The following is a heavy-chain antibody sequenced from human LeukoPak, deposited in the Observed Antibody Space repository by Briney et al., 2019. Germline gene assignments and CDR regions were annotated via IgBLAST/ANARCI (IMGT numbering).Heavy chain of an antibody. D-gene: IGHD3-16*01. V-gene: IGHV1-18*01. Sequence: ASVKVSCKASGYTFTSYGISWVRQAPGKGLEWMGWISAYNGNTNYAQKLQGRVTMTTDTSTSTAYMELRSLRSDDTAVYYCARDWGRLYHYYMDVWGKGTTVSVSS. CDR2: ISAYNGNT. J-gene: IGHJ6*03. CDR3: ARDWGRLYHYYMDV. CDR1: GYTFTSYG.